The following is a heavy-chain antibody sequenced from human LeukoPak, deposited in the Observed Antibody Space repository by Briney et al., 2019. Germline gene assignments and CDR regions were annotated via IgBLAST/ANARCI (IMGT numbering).Heavy chain of an antibody. D-gene: IGHD1-7*01. CDR3: VRLFSSNWNYGPSFEY. Sequence: SETLSLTCTVSGGSISSYYWSWIRQPAGKGLEWIGCIYTSGSTNYNPSLKSRVTISVDKSKNQFSLKLSSVTAADTAVYYCVRLFSSNWNYGPSFEYWGQGTLVTVSS. V-gene: IGHV4-4*07. CDR2: IYTSGST. CDR1: GGSISSYY. J-gene: IGHJ4*02.